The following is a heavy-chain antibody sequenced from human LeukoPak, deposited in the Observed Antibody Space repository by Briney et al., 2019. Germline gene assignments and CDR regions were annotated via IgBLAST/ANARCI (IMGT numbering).Heavy chain of an antibody. Sequence: KPSETLSLTCAVYGGSFSGYYWSWIRQPPGKGLEWIGEINHSGSTNYNPSLKSRVTISVDTSKNQFSPKLSSVTAADTAVYYCARWGAPGFDIWGQGTMVTVSS. CDR3: ARWGAPGFDI. CDR2: INHSGST. J-gene: IGHJ3*02. D-gene: IGHD3-16*01. CDR1: GGSFSGYY. V-gene: IGHV4-34*01.